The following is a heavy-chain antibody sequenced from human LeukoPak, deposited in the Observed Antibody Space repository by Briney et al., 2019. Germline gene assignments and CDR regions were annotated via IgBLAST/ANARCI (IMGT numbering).Heavy chain of an antibody. Sequence: GGSLRLSCAASGFTFSSYWMSWVRQAPGKGLEWVANIKQDGSEKYYVDSVKGRFTISRDNAKNSLYLQMNSLRAEDTAVYYCARVAVGAPHYYYYMDVWGKGTTVTVSS. D-gene: IGHD1-26*01. CDR1: GFTFSSYW. J-gene: IGHJ6*03. V-gene: IGHV3-7*01. CDR3: ARVAVGAPHYYYYMDV. CDR2: IKQDGSEK.